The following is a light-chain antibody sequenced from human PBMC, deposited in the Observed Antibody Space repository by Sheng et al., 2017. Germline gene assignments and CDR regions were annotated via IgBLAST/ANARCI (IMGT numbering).Light chain of an antibody. CDR2: SNT. CDR1: STNIGAGHY. J-gene: IGLJ2*01. V-gene: IGLV1-40*01. CDR3: QSYDSSLSGVV. Sequence: QSVLTQPPSVSGAPGQRVTIPCTGSSTNIGAGHYVHWYQQLPGAAPKLLIYSNTIGPQGSLTASLAPSLAPQPPWPSTGLQAEDEADYYCQSYDSSLSGVVFGGGTKLTVL.